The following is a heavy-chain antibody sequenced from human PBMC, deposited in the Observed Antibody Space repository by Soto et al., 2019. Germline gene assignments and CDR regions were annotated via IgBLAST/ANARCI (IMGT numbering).Heavy chain of an antibody. Sequence: SETLSLTCSVSGYSIGSGYYWAWIRQTPEKGLEWIGNIYHSERTYYNPSLNSRVTISVDTSKNQFSLKLSSVTAADTAVYYCARDGGRYYAMDVWGQGITVTVSS. CDR1: GYSIGSGYY. J-gene: IGHJ6*02. CDR2: IYHSERT. D-gene: IGHD3-3*01. CDR3: ARDGGRYYAMDV. V-gene: IGHV4-38-2*02.